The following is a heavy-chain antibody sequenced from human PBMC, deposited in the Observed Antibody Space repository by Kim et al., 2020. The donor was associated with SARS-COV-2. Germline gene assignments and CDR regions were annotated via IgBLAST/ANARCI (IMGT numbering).Heavy chain of an antibody. D-gene: IGHD6-13*01. J-gene: IGHJ4*02. CDR2: IFHSGST. Sequence: SETLSLTCTVSGGSISSYYWNWVRQPPGKGLEWIGYIFHSGSTNYNPSLKSRVIISVDTSKSQVSLKLNSVTAADTAVYYCASFISASVAGYQLDYWGQGTLITVSS. V-gene: IGHV4-59*01. CDR3: ASFISASVAGYQLDY. CDR1: GGSISSYY.